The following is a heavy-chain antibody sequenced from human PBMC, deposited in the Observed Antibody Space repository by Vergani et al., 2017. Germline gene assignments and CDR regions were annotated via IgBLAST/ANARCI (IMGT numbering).Heavy chain of an antibody. D-gene: IGHD2-15*01. J-gene: IGHJ6*03. CDR1: GGSFSGYY. Sequence: QVQLQQRGAGLLKPSETLSLTCAVYGGSFSGYYWSWIRQPPGKGLEWIGEINHSGSTNYNPSLKSRVTISVDTSKNQFSLKLSSVTAADTAVYYCARGKVVVVAATYYYYYDMDVWGKGTTVTVSS. V-gene: IGHV4-34*01. CDR2: INHSGST. CDR3: ARGKVVVVAATYYYYYDMDV.